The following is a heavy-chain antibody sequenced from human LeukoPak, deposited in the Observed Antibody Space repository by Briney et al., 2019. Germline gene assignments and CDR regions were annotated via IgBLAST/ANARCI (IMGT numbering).Heavy chain of an antibody. CDR1: RFTFSIYW. CDR2: IKQDGSEK. CDR3: ARDWKGYTYNADAFDI. D-gene: IGHD1-1*01. J-gene: IGHJ3*02. Sequence: GGSLRLSYAASRFTFSIYWLSGVRPAPAKGLAGVAHIKQDGSEKNYVDAVKGRFTISRDNAKNSLYLQMNSLRAEDTAVYYCARDWKGYTYNADAFDIWGQGTMVTVSS. V-gene: IGHV3-7*01.